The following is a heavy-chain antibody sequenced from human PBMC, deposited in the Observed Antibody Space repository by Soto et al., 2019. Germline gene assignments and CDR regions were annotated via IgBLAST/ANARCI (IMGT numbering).Heavy chain of an antibody. D-gene: IGHD2-2*01. J-gene: IGHJ6*01. V-gene: IGHV5-51*01. CDR2: IYPGDSDT. Sequence: WESLKSSCERSGCSVTTYWIGWVRQMPGKGLEWMGIIYPGDSDTRYSPSFQGQVTISADKSISTAYLQWSSLKASDTAMYYCARQRGDIVVVPAAYPVGAVVAAAAPVDMYV. CDR1: GCSVTTYW. CDR3: ARQRGDIVVVPAAYPVGAVVAAAAPVDMYV.